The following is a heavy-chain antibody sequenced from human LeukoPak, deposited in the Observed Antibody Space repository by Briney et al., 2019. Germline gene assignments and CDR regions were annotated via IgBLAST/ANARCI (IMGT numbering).Heavy chain of an antibody. CDR2: IIPILGIA. D-gene: IGHD3-22*01. CDR3: AREGYYYDSSGYPEGY. Sequence: VASVRVSCTASGGTFSSYAISWVRQAPGQGLEWMGGIIPILGIANYTQKFQGRVTITADKSTSTAYMELSSLRSEDTAVYYCAREGYYYDSSGYPEGYWGQGTLVTVSS. J-gene: IGHJ4*02. CDR1: GGTFSSYA. V-gene: IGHV1-69*10.